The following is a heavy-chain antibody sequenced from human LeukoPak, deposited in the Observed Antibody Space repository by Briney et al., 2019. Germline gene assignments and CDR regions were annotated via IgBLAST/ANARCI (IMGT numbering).Heavy chain of an antibody. Sequence: SETLSLTCTVSGGSISSGDYYWSWIRQPPGKGLEWIGYIYYSGSTYYNPSLKSRVTISVDTSKNQFSLKLSSVTAADTAVYYCARDMGSGYYYGMDVWGQGTTVTVSS. CDR3: ARDMGSGYYYGMDV. CDR2: IYYSGST. D-gene: IGHD3-10*01. V-gene: IGHV4-30-4*01. CDR1: GGSISSGDYY. J-gene: IGHJ6*02.